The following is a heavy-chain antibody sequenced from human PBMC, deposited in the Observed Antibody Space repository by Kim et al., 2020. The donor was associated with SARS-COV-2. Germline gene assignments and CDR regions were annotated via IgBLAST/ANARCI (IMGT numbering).Heavy chain of an antibody. CDR1: GGSFSGYY. J-gene: IGHJ4*02. CDR2: INHSGST. CDR3: ARGREVVATINQGSDY. D-gene: IGHD5-12*01. Sequence: SETLSLTCAVYGGSFSGYYWSWIRQPPGKGLEWIGEINHSGSTNYNPSLKSRVTISVDTSKNQFSLKLSSVTAADTAVYYCARGREVVATINQGSDYWGQGTLITVSS. V-gene: IGHV4-34*01.